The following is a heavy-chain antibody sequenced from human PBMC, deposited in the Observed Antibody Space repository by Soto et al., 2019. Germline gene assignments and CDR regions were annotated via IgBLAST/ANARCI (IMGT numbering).Heavy chain of an antibody. D-gene: IGHD3-16*02. CDR2: ISAYNGNT. V-gene: IGHV1-18*01. CDR1: GYTFTSYG. J-gene: IGHJ3*02. Sequence: ASVKVSCKASGYTFTSYGISWVRQAPGQGLEWMGWISAYNGNTNYAQKLQGRVTMTTDTSTSTAYMELRSLRSDDTAVYYCAREPYDYVWGSYRFPNDAFDIWGQGTRVTVSS. CDR3: AREPYDYVWGSYRFPNDAFDI.